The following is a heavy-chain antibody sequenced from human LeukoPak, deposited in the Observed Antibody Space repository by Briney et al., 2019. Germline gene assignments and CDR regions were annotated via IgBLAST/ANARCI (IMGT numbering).Heavy chain of an antibody. CDR1: GFTFDDYA. V-gene: IGHV3-9*01. D-gene: IGHD3-22*01. CDR2: ISWNSGSI. Sequence: GGSLRLSCAASGFTFDDYAMHWVRQAPGKGLEWVSGISWNSGSIGYADSVKGRFTISRDNAKNSLYLQMNSLRAEDTALYYCAKDMKWFDAFDIWGQGTMVTVSS. J-gene: IGHJ3*02. CDR3: AKDMKWFDAFDI.